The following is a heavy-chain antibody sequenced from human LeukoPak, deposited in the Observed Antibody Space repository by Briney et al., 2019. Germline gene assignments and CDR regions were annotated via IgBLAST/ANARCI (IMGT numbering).Heavy chain of an antibody. CDR3: ARAKRRGLYCSGGSCAFDI. J-gene: IGHJ3*02. D-gene: IGHD2-15*01. CDR1: GASISSGSYY. CDR2: IYTSGST. Sequence: SETLSLTCTVSGASISSGSYYWSWIRQPAGKGLEWIGRIYTSGSTNYSPSLKSRVTMSVDTSKNQFSLKLSSVTAADTAVYYCARAKRRGLYCSGGSCAFDIWGQGTMVTVSS. V-gene: IGHV4-61*02.